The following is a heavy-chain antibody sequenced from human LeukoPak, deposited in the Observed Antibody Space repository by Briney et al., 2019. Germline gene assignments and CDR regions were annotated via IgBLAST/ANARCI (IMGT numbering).Heavy chain of an antibody. CDR2: SRNKANGHTT. CDR3: ASRSGSYGDGWDY. J-gene: IGHJ4*02. D-gene: IGHD1-26*01. CDR1: GFTFSDHY. Sequence: QPGGSLRLSCAASGFTFSDHYMDWVRQAPGKGLEWVGRSRNKANGHTTEYAASVKGRFSISRDDSKNSVNLQMNSLKSEDTAVYYCASRSGSYGDGWDYWGQGTLVTVSS. V-gene: IGHV3-72*01.